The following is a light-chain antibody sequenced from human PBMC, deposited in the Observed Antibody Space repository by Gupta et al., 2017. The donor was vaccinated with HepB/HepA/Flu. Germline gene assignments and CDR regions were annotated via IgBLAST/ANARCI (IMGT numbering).Light chain of an antibody. Sequence: QSALTQPASVSGSPAQSITITCTGPSSAIAVYNYVSWYQQHPGKTPKLMIYDVSGRPSGVSGRFAGSKSGNVASLTISGRQAEDAADYYSIAYTTSHTWVFGGGTKLTVL. CDR2: DVS. CDR3: IAYTTSHTWV. V-gene: IGLV2-14*01. J-gene: IGLJ3*02. CDR1: SSAIAVYNY.